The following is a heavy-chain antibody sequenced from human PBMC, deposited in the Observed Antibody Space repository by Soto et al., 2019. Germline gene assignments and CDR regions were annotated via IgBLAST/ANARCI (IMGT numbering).Heavy chain of an antibody. CDR2: IWYDGSNK. CDR1: GFTFSSYG. J-gene: IGHJ5*02. V-gene: IGHV3-33*01. Sequence: GGSLRLSCAASGFTFSSYGMHWVRQAPGKGLEWVAVIWYDGSNKYYADSVKGRFTISRDNSKNTLYLQMNSLRAEDTAVYYCARDLYYGSGSYYIFFRGGPDDWFDPWGQGTLVTVSS. CDR3: ARDLYYGSGSYYIFFRGGPDDWFDP. D-gene: IGHD3-10*01.